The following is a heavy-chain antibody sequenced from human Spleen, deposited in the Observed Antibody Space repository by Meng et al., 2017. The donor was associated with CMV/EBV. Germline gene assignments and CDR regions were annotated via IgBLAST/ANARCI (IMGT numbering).Heavy chain of an antibody. J-gene: IGHJ5*02. D-gene: IGHD1-1*01. CDR2: IYYSGST. V-gene: IGHV4-59*01. Sequence: GSLRLSCTVSGGSISSYYWSWIRQPPGKGLEWIGYIYYSGSTNYNPSLKSRVTISVDTSKNQFSLKLSSVTAADTAVYYCARDLTNWNHNWFDPWGQGTLVTVSS. CDR1: GGSISSYY. CDR3: ARDLTNWNHNWFDP.